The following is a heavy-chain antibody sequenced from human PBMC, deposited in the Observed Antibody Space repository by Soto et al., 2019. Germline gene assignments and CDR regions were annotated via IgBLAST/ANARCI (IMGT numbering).Heavy chain of an antibody. Sequence: SETLSLTCTVSGGSIISGYWSWIRQPPGKGLEWIGYISYSGNTNYNPSLKSRVTMSVDTPKNQFSLRLSSVTTADTAVYYCAGLRGYAGSPIDYWGQGTLVTVSS. J-gene: IGHJ4*02. V-gene: IGHV4-59*01. D-gene: IGHD2-15*01. CDR2: ISYSGNT. CDR3: AGLRGYAGSPIDY. CDR1: GGSIISGY.